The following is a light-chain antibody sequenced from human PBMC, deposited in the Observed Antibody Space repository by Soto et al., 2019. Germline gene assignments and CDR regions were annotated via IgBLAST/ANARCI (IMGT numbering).Light chain of an antibody. CDR3: GTWDNSLSAGV. J-gene: IGLJ1*01. CDR2: DNH. CDR1: SSNIGNNY. V-gene: IGLV1-51*01. Sequence: QSVLTQPPSVSAAPGQKVTISYSGSSSNIGNNYVSWFQQLPGTAPKLLIYDNHKRPSGIPDRFSGSKSVTSATLGITGLQTGDEADYYCGTWDNSLSAGVFGTGTKVTVL.